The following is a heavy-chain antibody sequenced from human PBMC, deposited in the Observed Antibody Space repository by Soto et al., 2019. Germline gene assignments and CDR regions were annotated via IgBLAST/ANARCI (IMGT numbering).Heavy chain of an antibody. J-gene: IGHJ6*03. CDR1: GYTFTSYY. V-gene: IGHV1-46*03. Sequence: QVQLVQSGAEVKKPGASVKVSCKASGYTFTSYYMHWVRQAPGQGLEWMGIINPSGGSTSYAQKFQGRGTMTRDTSTSTVYMELSSLRSEDTAVYYCARDTYYYGSGSTRDYYYMDVWGKGTTVTVSS. CDR3: ARDTYYYGSGSTRDYYYMDV. CDR2: INPSGGST. D-gene: IGHD3-10*01.